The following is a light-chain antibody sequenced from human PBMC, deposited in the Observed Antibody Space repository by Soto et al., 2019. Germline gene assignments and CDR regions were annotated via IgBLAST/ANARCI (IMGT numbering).Light chain of an antibody. V-gene: IGKV3-20*01. CDR2: GAS. J-gene: IGKJ2*01. Sequence: EIVLTQSPGTLSLSPGERATLSCRASQSVSNSYLAWYQQKPGQAPSLLIYGASSRATGIPDRFSGSVSGADFTLTISRLEPEDFAVYYCQQYGSSPYTFGQGTKLEIK. CDR3: QQYGSSPYT. CDR1: QSVSNSY.